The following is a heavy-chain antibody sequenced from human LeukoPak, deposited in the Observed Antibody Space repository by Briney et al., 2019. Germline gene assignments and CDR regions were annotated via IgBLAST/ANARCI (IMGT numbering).Heavy chain of an antibody. CDR1: GFTFSSYD. V-gene: IGHV3-13*01. CDR3: ARGRSFNYNDNRAHYPY. CDR2: IGTLGDT. J-gene: IGHJ4*02. D-gene: IGHD3-22*01. Sequence: GGSLRLSCAASGFTFSSYDFHWVRQVPGYGLEWVSGIGTLGDTYYLGSVKGRSTISRENAKNSLYLQMNSLRAGDAAAYYCARGRSFNYNDNRAHYPYWGQGTVVTVSS.